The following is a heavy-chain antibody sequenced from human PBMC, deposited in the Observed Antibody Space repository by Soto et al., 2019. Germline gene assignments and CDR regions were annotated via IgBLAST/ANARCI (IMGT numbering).Heavy chain of an antibody. CDR3: ARVHCSSTSCSQGAYYYYYYGMDV. Sequence: SVKVSCKASGGTFSSYAISWVRQAPGQGLEWMGGIIPIFGTANYAQKFQGRVTITADESTSTAYMELSSLRSEDTAVYYCARVHCSSTSCSQGAYYYYYYGMDVWGQGTTVTVSS. CDR1: GGTFSSYA. D-gene: IGHD2-2*01. V-gene: IGHV1-69*13. J-gene: IGHJ6*02. CDR2: IIPIFGTA.